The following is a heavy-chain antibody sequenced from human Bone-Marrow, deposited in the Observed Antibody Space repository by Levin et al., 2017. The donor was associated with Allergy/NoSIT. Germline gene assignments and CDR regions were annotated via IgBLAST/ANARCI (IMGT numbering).Heavy chain of an antibody. Sequence: PGGSLRLSCKASGYPFTSYDINWVRQATGQGLEWMGWMNPNSGNTGYAQKFQGRVTMTRNAAISTDYMELNSLRSEDTAVYYCARVWGSVDYWGQGTLVTVSS. CDR3: ARVWGSVDY. J-gene: IGHJ4*02. CDR1: GYPFTSYD. CDR2: MNPNSGNT. D-gene: IGHD3-16*01. V-gene: IGHV1-8*01.